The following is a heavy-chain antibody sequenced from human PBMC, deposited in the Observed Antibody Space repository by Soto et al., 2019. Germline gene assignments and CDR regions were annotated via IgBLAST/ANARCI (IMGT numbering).Heavy chain of an antibody. V-gene: IGHV4-31*03. J-gene: IGHJ4*02. CDR1: GGSISSGGYY. D-gene: IGHD6-13*01. CDR3: ARSFVVAAAGPFDY. CDR2: IYYSGST. Sequence: QVQLQESGPGLVKPSQTLSLTCTVSGGSISSGGYYWSWIRQHPGKGLEWIGYIYYSGSTYYNPSLKSRVTRSVAASKTPFSLKQSSVTAADTAVYYCARSFVVAAAGPFDYWGQGTLVTVSS.